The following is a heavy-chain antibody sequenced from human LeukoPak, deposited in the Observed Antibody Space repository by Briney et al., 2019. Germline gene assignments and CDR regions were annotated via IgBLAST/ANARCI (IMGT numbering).Heavy chain of an antibody. J-gene: IGHJ4*02. CDR1: GFTFGDYY. V-gene: IGHV3-11*01. D-gene: IGHD2-8*02. CDR2: ISSSGSTI. Sequence: GGSLRLSCAASGFTFGDYYMSWIRQAPGKGLEWVSYISSSGSTIYYADSVKGRFTISRDNAKNSLYLQMNSLRAEDTAVYYCARDDCTGGVCFDYWGQGTLVTVSS. CDR3: ARDDCTGGVCFDY.